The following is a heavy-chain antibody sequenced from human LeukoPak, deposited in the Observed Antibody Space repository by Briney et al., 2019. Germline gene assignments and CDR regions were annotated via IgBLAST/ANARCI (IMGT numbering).Heavy chain of an antibody. D-gene: IGHD3-22*01. V-gene: IGHV3-30*18. J-gene: IGHJ5*02. CDR1: GFTFSSYG. CDR2: ISYDGSNK. Sequence: GGSLRLSCAASGFTFSSYGMHWVRQAPGKGLEWVAVISYDGSNKYYADSVKGRFTISRDNSKNTLYLRMNSLRAEDTAVYYCAKGGVVVITYWFDPWGQGTLVTVSS. CDR3: AKGGVVVITYWFDP.